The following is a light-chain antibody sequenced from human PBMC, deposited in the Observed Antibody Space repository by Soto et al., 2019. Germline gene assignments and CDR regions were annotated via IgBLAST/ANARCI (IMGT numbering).Light chain of an antibody. V-gene: IGKV1D-12*01. CDR1: QGIRSW. Sequence: DIQMTQSPSSVSAAVGDRVTITCRASQGIRSWLAWYQQKPGKAPKLLIYAASKLQSGVPSRFSGSGSGTDFTLPISLLQPEDFSTYYCQQVNSFPVTFGQGTRLEI. CDR2: AAS. CDR3: QQVNSFPVT. J-gene: IGKJ5*01.